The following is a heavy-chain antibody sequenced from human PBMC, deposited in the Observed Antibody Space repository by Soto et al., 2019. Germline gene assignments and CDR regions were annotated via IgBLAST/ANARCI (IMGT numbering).Heavy chain of an antibody. J-gene: IGHJ5*02. V-gene: IGHV1-18*01. CDR1: GYTFTSYG. CDR2: ISAYNGNT. D-gene: IGHD6-13*01. Sequence: ASVKVSCKASGYTFTSYGISWVRQAPGQGLEWMGWISAYNGNTNYAQKLQGRVTMTTDTSTSTAYMELRSLRSDDTAVYYCARYSSSWYWFDLWGQGLLVTVSS. CDR3: ARYSSSWYWFDL.